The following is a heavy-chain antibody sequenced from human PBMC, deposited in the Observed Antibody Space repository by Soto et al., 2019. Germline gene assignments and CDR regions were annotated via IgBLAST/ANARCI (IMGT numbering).Heavy chain of an antibody. J-gene: IGHJ3*02. D-gene: IGHD4-17*01. Sequence: EVQLVESGGGLVKPGGSLRLSCAASGFSFSYYSMNWVRQAPGKGLEWVSSISGSRSYIYYGDSLKGRFTTSRDNAKNSLYLQMNSLRVEDTAVYYCARAINGDYADAFDIWGQGTMVTVSS. CDR3: ARAINGDYADAFDI. CDR2: ISGSRSYI. CDR1: GFSFSYYS. V-gene: IGHV3-21*01.